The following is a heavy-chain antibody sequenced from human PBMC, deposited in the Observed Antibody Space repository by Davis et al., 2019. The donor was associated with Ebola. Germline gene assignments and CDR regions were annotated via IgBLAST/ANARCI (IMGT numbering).Heavy chain of an antibody. V-gene: IGHV1-46*01. Sequence: ASVKVSCKASGGTFSNYAISWVRQAPGQGLEWMGIINLSGGSTSYAQKFQGRVTITRDTSISTAYMELNSLKFDDTAVYYCARDLGYHANYLAAYWGQGTQVAVSS. CDR1: GGTFSNYA. J-gene: IGHJ4*02. CDR2: INLSGGST. CDR3: ARDLGYHANYLAAY. D-gene: IGHD4/OR15-4a*01.